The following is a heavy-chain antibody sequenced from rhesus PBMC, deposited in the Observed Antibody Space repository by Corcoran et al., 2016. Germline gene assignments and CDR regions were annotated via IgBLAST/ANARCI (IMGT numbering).Heavy chain of an antibody. CDR3: AGGAGIQRVQPFDY. D-gene: IGHD5-42*01. Sequence: QLQLQELGPGLVKPPETLSLTCAVSGGSFRGYYWSWIRQNPRKGLEWIGSIDGNIAVTKYNPSPKSPVTISKDTSRNQLSLKLRSVTAAATAVYYCAGGAGIQRVQPFDYWGQGVLVTVSS. CDR1: GGSFRGYY. CDR2: IDGNIAVT. V-gene: IGHV4-81*01. J-gene: IGHJ4*01.